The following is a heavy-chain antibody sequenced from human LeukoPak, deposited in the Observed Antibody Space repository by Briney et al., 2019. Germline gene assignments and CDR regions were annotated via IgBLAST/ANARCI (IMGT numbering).Heavy chain of an antibody. D-gene: IGHD2-21*02. CDR1: GYTFTSYY. J-gene: IGHJ4*02. CDR2: INPSGGST. V-gene: IGHV1-46*01. Sequence: HVASVKVSCKASGYTFTSYYMHWVRQAPGQGLEWMGIINPSGGSTSYAQKFQGRVTMTWDMSTSTVYMELSSLRSEDTAVYYCARVRSYCGGDCYYSPYFDYWGQGTLVTVSS. CDR3: ARVRSYCGGDCYYSPYFDY.